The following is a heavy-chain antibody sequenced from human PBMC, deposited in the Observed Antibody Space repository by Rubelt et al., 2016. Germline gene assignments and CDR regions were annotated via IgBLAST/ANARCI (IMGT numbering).Heavy chain of an antibody. Sequence: QVQLQESGPGLVKPSETLSLTCTVSGGSISSYYWSWIRQPPGKGLEWIGYIYYSGSTNYNPSLKSRGTISVDTSKNQFSLKLSSVTAADTAVYYCARHFPLDSSGWVYPWDYWGQGPLVTVAS. CDR3: ARHFPLDSSGWVYPWDY. D-gene: IGHD6-19*01. CDR2: IYYSGST. V-gene: IGHV4-59*08. CDR1: GGSISSYY. J-gene: IGHJ4*02.